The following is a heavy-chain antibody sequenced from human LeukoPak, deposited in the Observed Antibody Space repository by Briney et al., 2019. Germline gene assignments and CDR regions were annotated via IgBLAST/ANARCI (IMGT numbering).Heavy chain of an antibody. Sequence: PSQTLSLTCTVSGGSINGGNYYWTWLRQPAGKGLEWIGRISPSGSTNHSPSLTSRVTISVDTSKNQFSLKLNFVTAADTAVYYCARVSYQEGVDYWGQGTLVTVSS. V-gene: IGHV4-61*02. CDR1: GGSINGGNYY. CDR2: ISPSGST. J-gene: IGHJ4*02. D-gene: IGHD2-2*01. CDR3: ARVSYQEGVDY.